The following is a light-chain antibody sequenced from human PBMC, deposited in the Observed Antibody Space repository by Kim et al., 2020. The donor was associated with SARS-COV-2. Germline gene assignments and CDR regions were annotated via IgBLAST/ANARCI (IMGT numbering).Light chain of an antibody. Sequence: ASMGDRVTITCRASQGISNDLAWYQQKPGRVPKLLIYATSTLHSGVPSRFSGSGSGTDFTLTISGLQPEDVATYYCQKYHTTPLTFGGGTKVDIK. V-gene: IGKV1-27*01. J-gene: IGKJ4*01. CDR2: ATS. CDR1: QGISND. CDR3: QKYHTTPLT.